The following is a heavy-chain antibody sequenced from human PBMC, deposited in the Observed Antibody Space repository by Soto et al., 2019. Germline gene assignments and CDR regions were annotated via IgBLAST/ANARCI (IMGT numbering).Heavy chain of an antibody. J-gene: IGHJ4*02. Sequence: GASLKISCKNSGYSFPNYWINWVRQMPGKGLEWMGRIDPSDSEINYSPSFQGHVTISVDKSISTAYLQWGSLKASDTAMYYCAREDMRVATGYFDFWGRGTLVTVSS. CDR1: GYSFPNYW. D-gene: IGHD2-15*01. CDR3: AREDMRVATGYFDF. V-gene: IGHV5-10-1*01. CDR2: IDPSDSEI.